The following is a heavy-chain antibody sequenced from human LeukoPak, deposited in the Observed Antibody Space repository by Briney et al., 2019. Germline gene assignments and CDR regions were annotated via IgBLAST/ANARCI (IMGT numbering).Heavy chain of an antibody. CDR2: INHSGST. CDR1: GGSFSGYY. D-gene: IGHD3-16*01. V-gene: IGHV4-34*01. CDR3: AKARSSQGGLITPPFDY. Sequence: SETLSLTCAVYGGSFSGYYWSWIRQPPGKGLEWIGEINHSGSTNYNPSLKSRVTISVDTSKNQFSLKLSSVTAADTALYYCAKARSSQGGLITPPFDYWGQGTLVTVSS. J-gene: IGHJ4*02.